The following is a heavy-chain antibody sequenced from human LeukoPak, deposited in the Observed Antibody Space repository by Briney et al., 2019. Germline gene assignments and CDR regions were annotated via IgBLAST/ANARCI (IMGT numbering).Heavy chain of an antibody. J-gene: IGHJ4*02. CDR2: INHSGST. CDR3: ARSGYSYVLDY. Sequence: SETLSLTRAVYGGSFSGYYWSWIRQPPGKGLEWIGEINHSGSTNYNPSLKSRVTISVDTSKNQFSLKLSSVTAADTAVYYCARSGYSYVLDYWGQGTLVTVSS. V-gene: IGHV4-34*01. D-gene: IGHD5-18*01. CDR1: GGSFSGYY.